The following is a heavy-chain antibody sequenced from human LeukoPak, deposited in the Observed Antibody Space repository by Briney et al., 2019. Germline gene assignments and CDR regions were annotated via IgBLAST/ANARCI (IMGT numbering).Heavy chain of an antibody. CDR1: GFTFSGYW. D-gene: IGHD2-21*02. V-gene: IGHV3-21*01. CDR2: ISSSSSYI. CDR3: ARDPGGGDFPFDY. Sequence: GGSLRLSCAASGFTFSGYWMHWVRQAPGKGLEWVSSISSSSSYIYYADSVKGRFTISRDNAKNSLYLQMNSLRAEDTAVYYCARDPGGGDFPFDYWGQGILVTVSS. J-gene: IGHJ4*02.